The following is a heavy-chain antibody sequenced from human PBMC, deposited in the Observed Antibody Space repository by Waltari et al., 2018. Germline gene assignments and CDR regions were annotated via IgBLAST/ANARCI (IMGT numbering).Heavy chain of an antibody. CDR2: MNPKSGNT. D-gene: IGHD1-26*01. Sequence: QVQLVQSGAEVKKPGASVKVSCKASGDTFTSCDIHWVPQASGQGLEWMGGMNPKSGNTNYAQKFLGRVTMTMDISVNTAYMELSSLTSEDTAVYYCAAEKWERQGGYYYFGMDVWGQGTTVTVSS. CDR1: GDTFTSCD. V-gene: IGHV1-8*01. J-gene: IGHJ6*02. CDR3: AAEKWERQGGYYYFGMDV.